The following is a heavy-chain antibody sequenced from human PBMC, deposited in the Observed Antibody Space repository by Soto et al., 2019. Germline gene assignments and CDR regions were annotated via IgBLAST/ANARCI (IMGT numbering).Heavy chain of an antibody. J-gene: IGHJ3*02. CDR2: IKDDGSEK. Sequence: GGSLRLSCAGSEFTFSSYWMNWVRQAPGKGLEWVANIKDDGSEKYYVDSVKGRFTISRDNAKNSLYLQMNSLRAEDTAVYYCARGYYSDSSGYYYDAFDIWGQGTMVTVSS. CDR3: ARGYYSDSSGYYYDAFDI. V-gene: IGHV3-7*03. D-gene: IGHD3-22*01. CDR1: EFTFSSYW.